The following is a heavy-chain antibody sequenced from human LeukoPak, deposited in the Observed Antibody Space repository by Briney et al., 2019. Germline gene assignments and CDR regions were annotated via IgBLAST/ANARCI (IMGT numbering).Heavy chain of an antibody. Sequence: PGGSLRLSCAASGFTFSDYYMGWVRQAPGKGLEWVSYISSSGSDRYYADSVKGRFTISRDNAKNSLYLQMNSLRAEDTAVYYCARGRKSGSYYFDYWGQGTLVTVSS. CDR1: GFTFSDYY. D-gene: IGHD1-26*01. CDR2: ISSSGSDR. V-gene: IGHV3-11*04. J-gene: IGHJ4*02. CDR3: ARGRKSGSYYFDY.